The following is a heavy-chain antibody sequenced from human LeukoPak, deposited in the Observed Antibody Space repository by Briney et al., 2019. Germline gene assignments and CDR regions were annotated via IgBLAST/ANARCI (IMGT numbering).Heavy chain of an antibody. CDR3: VRGGPNKSGWTLDY. Sequence: ASVKVSCKASGYTLTNYAIHWVRQAPGQRLEWMGWFNSDTGNTEYSQKFQGRVTISRDASANTAYMELNRLRPEDTAVFYCVRGGPNKSGWTLDYWGQGTLVTVSS. J-gene: IGHJ4*02. CDR2: FNSDTGNT. CDR1: GYTLTNYA. D-gene: IGHD6-19*01. V-gene: IGHV1-3*01.